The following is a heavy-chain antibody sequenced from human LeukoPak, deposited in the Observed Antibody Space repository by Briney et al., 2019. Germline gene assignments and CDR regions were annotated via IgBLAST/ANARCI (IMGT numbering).Heavy chain of an antibody. Sequence: PSEXXXXTCAVYGGSFSDYYWSWIRQPPGKGLEWIGEISHSGSTNYNPSLKSRGTISVDMSKNQFSLKLSSVTAADTAVYYCAREYSWLARYFDLWGRGTLVTVSS. CDR1: GGSFSDYY. V-gene: IGHV4-34*01. CDR3: AREYSWLARYFDL. J-gene: IGHJ2*01. CDR2: ISHSGST. D-gene: IGHD6-19*01.